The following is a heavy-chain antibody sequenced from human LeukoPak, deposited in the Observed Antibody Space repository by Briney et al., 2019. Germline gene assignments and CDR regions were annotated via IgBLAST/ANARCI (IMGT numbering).Heavy chain of an antibody. CDR3: TTHRDYSSGFNFDY. CDR1: GFIFSNAW. CDR2: SESKVDGGTP. Sequence: PGGSLRLYCATSGFIFSNAWMRWVRQAPGKGLEWVGHSESKVDGGTPDYAAPVKGRFIISRDDSRSTLYLQMNSLKTEDTAVYYCTTHRDYSSGFNFDYWGQGALVTVSS. D-gene: IGHD6-19*01. V-gene: IGHV3-15*04. J-gene: IGHJ4*02.